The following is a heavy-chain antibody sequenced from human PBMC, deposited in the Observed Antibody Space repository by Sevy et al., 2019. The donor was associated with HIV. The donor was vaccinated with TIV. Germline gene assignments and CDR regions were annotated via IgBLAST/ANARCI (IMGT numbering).Heavy chain of an antibody. V-gene: IGHV5-51*01. CDR2: IYPDDSDT. Sequence: GESLKICCKGSGYSFTSHWIGWVRHMPGKGLEWMGIIYPDDSDTRYSPSFQGQVTFSADKSISTAYLQWSSLKASDTAMYYCATSRSGYFDSSGYYIYWGQGTLVTVSS. CDR1: GYSFTSHW. D-gene: IGHD3-22*01. CDR3: ATSRSGYFDSSGYYIY. J-gene: IGHJ4*02.